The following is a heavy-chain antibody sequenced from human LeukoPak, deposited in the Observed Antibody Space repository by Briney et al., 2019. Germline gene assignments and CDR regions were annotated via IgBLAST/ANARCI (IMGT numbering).Heavy chain of an antibody. Sequence: GESLKVSCKGSGYSFTSYWISWVRQMPGKGLEWMGRIDPSDSYTNYSPSFQGHVTISTDKSISTAFLQWSSLKASDTAMYYCARWVRDFDYWGQGTLVTVSS. CDR1: GYSFTSYW. CDR3: ARWVRDFDY. J-gene: IGHJ4*02. V-gene: IGHV5-10-1*01. D-gene: IGHD2-21*01. CDR2: IDPSDSYT.